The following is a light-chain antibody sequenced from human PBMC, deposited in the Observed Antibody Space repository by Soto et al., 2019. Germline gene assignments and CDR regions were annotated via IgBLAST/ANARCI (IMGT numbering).Light chain of an antibody. J-gene: IGKJ3*01. V-gene: IGKV1-27*01. Sequence: DIQMTQSPTSLSASVGDRVTITCRASQGIRNYVAWYQQIPGKAPKLLIYAASTLQSGVPSRFSRSGSGTDFTLTITGLQPEDVATYSCQKYSSVPVFGPGTKVEIK. CDR1: QGIRNY. CDR3: QKYSSVPV. CDR2: AAS.